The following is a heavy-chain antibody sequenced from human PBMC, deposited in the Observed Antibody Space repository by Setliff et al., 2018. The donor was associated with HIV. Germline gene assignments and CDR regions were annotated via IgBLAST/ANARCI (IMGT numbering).Heavy chain of an antibody. CDR1: GGTFSSYA. CDR2: IIPILGIA. Sequence: SVKVSCKASGGTFSSYAISWVRQAPGQGLEWMGGIIPILGIANYAQKFQGRVTITADKSTSTAYMEVSRLRSDDTAVYYCTRDHCSSSGCYEYSYYGMDVWGQGTTVTVSS. CDR3: TRDHCSSSGCYEYSYYGMDV. J-gene: IGHJ6*02. V-gene: IGHV1-69*10. D-gene: IGHD2-2*01.